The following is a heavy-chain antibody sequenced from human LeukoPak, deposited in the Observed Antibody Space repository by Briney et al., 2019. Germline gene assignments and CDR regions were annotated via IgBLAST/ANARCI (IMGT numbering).Heavy chain of an antibody. D-gene: IGHD3-3*01. J-gene: IGHJ6*03. CDR3: ARAHYDFWSGYYTEYYYYMDV. V-gene: IGHV1-69*05. CDR1: GGTLSSYA. Sequence: GAPVKVSCKASGGTLSSYAISWVRQAPGQGLEWMGGIIPIFGTANYAQKFQGRVTITTDESTSTVYMELSSLRSEDTAVYYCARAHYDFWSGYYTEYYYYMDVWGKGTTVTVSS. CDR2: IIPIFGTA.